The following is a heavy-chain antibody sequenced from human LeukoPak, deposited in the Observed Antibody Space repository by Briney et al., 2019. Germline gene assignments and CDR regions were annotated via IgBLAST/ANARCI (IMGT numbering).Heavy chain of an antibody. CDR2: IKSKTDGGTT. CDR3: TTDGDYGDGLRGDY. V-gene: IGHV3-15*05. J-gene: IGHJ4*02. D-gene: IGHD4-17*01. CDR1: GVTFSNAW. Sequence: GGSLRLSCAASGVTFSNAWMSWVRQAPGEGLEWVGRIKSKTDGGTTDYAAPVKGRFTISRDDSKNTLYLQMKSLKTEDTAEYYCTTDGDYGDGLRGDYWGQGTLVTVSS.